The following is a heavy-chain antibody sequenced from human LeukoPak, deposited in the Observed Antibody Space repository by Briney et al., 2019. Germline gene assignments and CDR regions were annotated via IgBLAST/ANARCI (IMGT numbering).Heavy chain of an antibody. D-gene: IGHD2-15*01. CDR3: ARDGDNCSGGSCYYY. V-gene: IGHV1-69*04. CDR1: GGTFSSYA. CDR2: IIPILGIA. J-gene: IGHJ4*02. Sequence: SVKVPCKASGGTFSSYAISWVRQAPGQGLEWMGRIIPILGIANYAQKFQGRVTITADKSTSTAYMELSSLRSEDTAVYYCARDGDNCSGGSCYYYWGQGTLVTVSS.